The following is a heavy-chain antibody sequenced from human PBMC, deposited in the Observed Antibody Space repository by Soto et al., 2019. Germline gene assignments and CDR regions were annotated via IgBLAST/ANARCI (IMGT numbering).Heavy chain of an antibody. CDR3: ARANTLTDTSYYYFGLDV. CDR1: GFTFNRNW. Sequence: GGSLRLSCAASGFTFNRNWMTWVRQAPGKGLEWVANIKQDGSERYYVDSVKGRFTIPRDNAKNSLYLQMNSLRAEDTAVYYCARANTLTDTSYYYFGLDVWGQGTAVTVSS. D-gene: IGHD5-18*01. J-gene: IGHJ6*02. CDR2: IKQDGSER. V-gene: IGHV3-7*05.